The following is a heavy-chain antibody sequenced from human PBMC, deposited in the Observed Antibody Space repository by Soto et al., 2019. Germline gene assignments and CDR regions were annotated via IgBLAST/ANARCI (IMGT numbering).Heavy chain of an antibody. J-gene: IGHJ4*02. V-gene: IGHV4-30-2*01. Sequence: PLVILSLTYCVAEGTSARGPSSWNLIHQPPGKGLEWIAYISHSGSTYYNPSLKSRVTVSVDTSKNQFSLKLKSVTAADTAVYYCARGIAMILAVQGNAPDNSFFDSWGKGTLVTVSS. CDR1: EGTSARGPSS. CDR3: ARGIAMILAVQGNAPDNSFFDS. CDR2: ISHSGST. D-gene: IGHD3-22*01.